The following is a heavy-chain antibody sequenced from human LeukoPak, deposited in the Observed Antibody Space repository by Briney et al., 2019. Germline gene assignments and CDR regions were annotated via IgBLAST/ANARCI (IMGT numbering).Heavy chain of an antibody. CDR2: ISAYNGNT. CDR3: ARVGQWLTQGSFDY. V-gene: IGHV1-18*01. J-gene: IGHJ4*02. CDR1: GYTSTSYG. Sequence: ASVKVSCKASGYTSTSYGISWVRQAPGQGLEWMGWISAYNGNTNYAQKLQGRVTMTTDTSTSTAYMELRSLRSDDTAVYYCARVGQWLTQGSFDYWGQGTLVTVSS. D-gene: IGHD6-19*01.